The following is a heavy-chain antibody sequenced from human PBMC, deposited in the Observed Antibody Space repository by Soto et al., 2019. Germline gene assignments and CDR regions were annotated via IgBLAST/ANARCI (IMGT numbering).Heavy chain of an antibody. D-gene: IGHD5-18*01. CDR1: GGTFSSYA. CDR3: ARDQADTAMVWRWFDP. CDR2: IIPIFGTA. V-gene: IGHV1-69*01. J-gene: IGHJ5*02. Sequence: QVQLVQSGAEVKKPGSSVKVSCKASGGTFSSYAISWVRQAPGQGLEWMGGIIPIFGTANYAQKFQGRVTITADECTSTAYMELSSLRSEGTAVYYCARDQADTAMVWRWFDPWGQGTLVTVSS.